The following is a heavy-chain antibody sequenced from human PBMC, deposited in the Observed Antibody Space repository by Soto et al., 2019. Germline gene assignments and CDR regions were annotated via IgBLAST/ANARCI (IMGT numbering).Heavy chain of an antibody. D-gene: IGHD6-6*01. Sequence: QLQLQESGPGLVKPSETLSLTCTVSAGSIRSSSYYWGWIRQPPGKGLEWIGNIYYSGSIYYSPSFKSRATIAVDTPKNQFSRKLSSVTAADTALYYCARFERGDKAARTWDWFDPWGQGTLVTVSS. CDR1: AGSIRSSSYY. CDR2: IYYSGSI. V-gene: IGHV4-39*01. CDR3: ARFERGDKAARTWDWFDP. J-gene: IGHJ5*02.